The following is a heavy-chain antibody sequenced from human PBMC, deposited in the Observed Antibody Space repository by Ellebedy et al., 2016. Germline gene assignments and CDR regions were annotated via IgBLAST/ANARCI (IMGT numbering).Heavy chain of an antibody. CDR1: GFTLSSSA. Sequence: GESLKISXAASGFTLSSSAMSWVRQAPGKGLEWVSALSVNGADTHYAASVQGRFTISRDNSKSTLYLQMNSLRAEDTAVYYCARWRWLQSEFDHWGQGTLVTVSS. CDR3: ARWRWLQSEFDH. D-gene: IGHD5-24*01. CDR2: LSVNGADT. J-gene: IGHJ4*02. V-gene: IGHV3-23*01.